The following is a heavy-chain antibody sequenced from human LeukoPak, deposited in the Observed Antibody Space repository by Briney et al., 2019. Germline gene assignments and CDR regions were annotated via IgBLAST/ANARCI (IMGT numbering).Heavy chain of an antibody. V-gene: IGHV4-39*01. D-gene: IGHD2-15*01. Sequence: SETLSLTCTVSGGSISSSSYYWGWIRQPPGKGLEWIGSIYYSGSTYYNPSLKSRVTISVDTSKTQFSLKLSSVTAADTAVYYCARAMGALLGYCSGGSCRFDYWGQGTLVTVSS. CDR1: GGSISSSSYY. CDR2: IYYSGST. J-gene: IGHJ4*02. CDR3: ARAMGALLGYCSGGSCRFDY.